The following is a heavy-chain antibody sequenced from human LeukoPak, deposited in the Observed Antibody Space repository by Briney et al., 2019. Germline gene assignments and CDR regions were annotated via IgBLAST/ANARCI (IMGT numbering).Heavy chain of an antibody. CDR1: GFTFRHHW. CDR3: TRDAAGLDY. D-gene: IGHD1-14*01. V-gene: IGHV3-74*01. CDR2: IKGDGSTT. J-gene: IGHJ4*02. Sequence: PGGSLRLSCAASGFTFRHHWMHWVRQAPGKGLVWVSRIKGDGSTTTYADSVKGRFTISRDNAKNTLYLQMNSLRGEDTAVYYCTRDAAGLDYWGQGTLVTVSS.